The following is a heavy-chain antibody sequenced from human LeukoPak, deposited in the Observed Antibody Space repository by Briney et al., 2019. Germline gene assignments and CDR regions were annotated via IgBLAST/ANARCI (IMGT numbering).Heavy chain of an antibody. CDR3: ARDSEHVGPDY. V-gene: IGHV1-18*01. Sequence: ASVKVSCKASGYTFTSLGISWVRQAPGQGLEWVGWISTYNSNTNYEQKFQGRVTMTTDTSTSTAYMELRSLRYDDTAVYYCARDSEHVGPDYWGQGTLVTVSS. D-gene: IGHD1-26*01. J-gene: IGHJ4*02. CDR1: GYTFTSLG. CDR2: ISTYNSNT.